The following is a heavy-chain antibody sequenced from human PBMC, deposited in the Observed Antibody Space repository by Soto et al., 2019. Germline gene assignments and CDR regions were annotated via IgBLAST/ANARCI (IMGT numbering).Heavy chain of an antibody. CDR3: ARGIAAAGPFDP. D-gene: IGHD6-13*01. CDR2: INHSGST. J-gene: IGHJ5*02. V-gene: IGHV4-34*01. CDR1: GGSFSVYY. Sequence: SETLSLTCAVYGGSFSVYYWSWIRQPPGKGLEWIGEINHSGSTNYNSSLKSRVTISVDTSKNQFSLKLSSVTAADTAVYYCARGIAAAGPFDPWGQGTLVTVSS.